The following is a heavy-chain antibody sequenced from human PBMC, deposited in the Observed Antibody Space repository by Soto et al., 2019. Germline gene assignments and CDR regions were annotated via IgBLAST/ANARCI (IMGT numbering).Heavy chain of an antibody. V-gene: IGHV3-48*03. CDR3: ARAHGSYYPFLLFDY. Sequence: GGSLRLSCAASGFTFSSYEMNWVRQAPGKGLEWVSYISSSGSTIYYADSVKGRFTISRGNAKNSLYLQMNSLRAEDTAVYYCARAHGSYYPFLLFDYWGQGTLVTVSS. J-gene: IGHJ4*02. D-gene: IGHD1-26*01. CDR1: GFTFSSYE. CDR2: ISSSGSTI.